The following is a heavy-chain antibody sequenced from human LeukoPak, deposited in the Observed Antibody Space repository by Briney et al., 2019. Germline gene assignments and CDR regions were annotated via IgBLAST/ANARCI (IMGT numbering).Heavy chain of an antibody. D-gene: IGHD5-18*01. CDR2: IIPILGIA. J-gene: IGHJ4*02. CDR1: GGTFSSYA. Sequence: ASVKVSCKASGGTFSSYAISWVRQAPGQGLEWMGRIIPILGIANYAQKFQGRVTITADKSTSTAYMELSSLRSEDTAVYYCARWMLIQQWYYIDFWGQGTLVTVSS. CDR3: ARWMLIQQWYYIDF. V-gene: IGHV1-69*04.